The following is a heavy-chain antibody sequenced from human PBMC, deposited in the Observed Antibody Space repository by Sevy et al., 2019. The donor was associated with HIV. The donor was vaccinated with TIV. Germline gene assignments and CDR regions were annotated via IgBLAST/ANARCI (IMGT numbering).Heavy chain of an antibody. J-gene: IGHJ4*02. Sequence: GGSLRLSCAASGFTFSSYAMSWVRQAPGKGPEWVSAISGSGGSTYYADSVKGRFTISRDNSKNTLYLQMNSLRAEDTAVYYCAKDLLDTMVRGVILEMGYWGQGTLVTVSS. CDR2: ISGSGGST. CDR3: AKDLLDTMVRGVILEMGY. CDR1: GFTFSSYA. D-gene: IGHD3-10*01. V-gene: IGHV3-23*01.